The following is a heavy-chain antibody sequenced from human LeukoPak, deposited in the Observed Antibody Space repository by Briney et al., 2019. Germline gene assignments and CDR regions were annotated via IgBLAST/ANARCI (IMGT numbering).Heavy chain of an antibody. CDR3: ARGSQWPERTRNWFDP. J-gene: IGHJ5*02. V-gene: IGHV4-34*01. CDR1: GGSFSGYY. D-gene: IGHD1-14*01. CDR2: INHSGST. Sequence: SETLSLTCAVYGGSFSGYYWSWIRQPPGKGLEWIGEINHSGSTNYNPSLKSRVTISVDTSKNQFSLKLSSVTAADTTVYYCARGSQWPERTRNWFDPWGQGTLVIVSS.